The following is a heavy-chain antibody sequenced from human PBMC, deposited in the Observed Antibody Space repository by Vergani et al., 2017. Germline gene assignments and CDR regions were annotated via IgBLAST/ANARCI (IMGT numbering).Heavy chain of an antibody. D-gene: IGHD6-6*01. J-gene: IGHJ4*02. V-gene: IGHV3-53*01. CDR1: GFTVSSNY. CDR2: IYSGGST. Sequence: EVQLVESGGGLIQPGGSLRLSCAASGFTVSSNYMSWVRQAPGKGLEWVSVIYSGGSTYYADSVKGRFTISRDNSKNTLYLQMNRLRAEDTAVYYCARQKYSSSGHFDYWGQGTLVTVSS. CDR3: ARQKYSSSGHFDY.